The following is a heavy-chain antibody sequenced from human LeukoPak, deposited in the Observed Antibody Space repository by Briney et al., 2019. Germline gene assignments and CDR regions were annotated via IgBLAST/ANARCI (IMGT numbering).Heavy chain of an antibody. CDR3: ARGTPMVRGVILPFDY. CDR2: IYTSGST. J-gene: IGHJ4*02. D-gene: IGHD3-10*01. Sequence: SETLSLTCSVAGGSISSYYWSWIRQSAGKGLEWIGRIYTSGSTNYNPSLKSRVTMSVDTSKNQFSLKLSSVTAADTAVYYCARGTPMVRGVILPFDYWGQGTLVTVSS. CDR1: GGSISSYY. V-gene: IGHV4-4*07.